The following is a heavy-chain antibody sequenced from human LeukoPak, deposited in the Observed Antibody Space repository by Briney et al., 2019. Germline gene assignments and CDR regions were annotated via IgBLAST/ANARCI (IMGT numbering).Heavy chain of an antibody. J-gene: IGHJ4*02. V-gene: IGHV4-59*08. D-gene: IGHD5-18*01. CDR2: IYYSGST. Sequence: SETLSLTCTVSGRSISSYYWSWIRQPPGKGLEWIGYIYYSGSTNYNPSLKSRVTISEDTSKNQFSLNLSSVTAADTAVYYCARLRDLYSFFDYWGQGTLVTVSS. CDR1: GRSISSYY. CDR3: ARLRDLYSFFDY.